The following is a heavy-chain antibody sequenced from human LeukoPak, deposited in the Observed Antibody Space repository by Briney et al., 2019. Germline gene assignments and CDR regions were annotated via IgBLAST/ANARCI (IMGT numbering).Heavy chain of an antibody. V-gene: IGHV3-66*01. D-gene: IGHD4-17*01. CDR2: IYSGGST. CDR3: ARVGYGDYLYFDY. Sequence: PGGSLRLSCAASGFTVSSNNMSWVRQAPGKGLEWVSVIYSGGSTYYADSAKGRFTISRDNSKNTLYLQMNSLRAEDTAVYYCARVGYGDYLYFDYWGQGTLVTVSS. J-gene: IGHJ4*02. CDR1: GFTVSSNN.